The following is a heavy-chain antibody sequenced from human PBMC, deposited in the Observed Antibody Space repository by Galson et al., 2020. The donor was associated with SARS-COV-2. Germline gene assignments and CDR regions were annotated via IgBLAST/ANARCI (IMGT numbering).Heavy chain of an antibody. CDR3: ARHNPGFHDAFDI. CDR1: GGSMSSYY. Sequence: SETLSLTCTVSGGSMSSYYWSWIRQPPGRGLEWIGYLDDSGNTNYNPSFKSRVTTSVDTSKKQFSLKLSSVTAADTAVYYCARHNPGFHDAFDIWGQGTMVTVSS. J-gene: IGHJ3*02. CDR2: LDDSGNT. V-gene: IGHV4-59*08. D-gene: IGHD7-27*01.